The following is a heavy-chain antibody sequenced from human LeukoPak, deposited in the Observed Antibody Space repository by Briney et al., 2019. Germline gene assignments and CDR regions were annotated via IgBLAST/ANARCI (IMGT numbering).Heavy chain of an antibody. Sequence: GGSLRLSCAASGFTVSSNYMTWVRQTPGKGLEWVAHINADGSETSYAGSVKGRFTISKDSVENSVTLQMNSLRVENTGVYYCGRGHYGLDVWGQGATVTVSS. V-gene: IGHV3-7*01. CDR1: GFTVSSNY. CDR3: GRGHYGLDV. CDR2: INADGSET. J-gene: IGHJ6*02.